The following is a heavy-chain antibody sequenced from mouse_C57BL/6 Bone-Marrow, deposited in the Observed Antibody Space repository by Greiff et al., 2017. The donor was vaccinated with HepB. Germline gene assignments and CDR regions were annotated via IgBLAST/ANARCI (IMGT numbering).Heavy chain of an antibody. CDR3: AREELGSAWFAY. CDR2: INPNNGGT. V-gene: IGHV1-26*01. CDR1: GYTFTDYY. J-gene: IGHJ3*01. Sequence: EVQLQQSGPELVKPGASVKISCKASGYTFTDYYMNWVKQSHGKSLEWIGDINPNNGGTSYNQKFKGKATLTVDKSSSTAYMELRSLTSEDSAVYYCAREELGSAWFAYWGQGTLVTVSA.